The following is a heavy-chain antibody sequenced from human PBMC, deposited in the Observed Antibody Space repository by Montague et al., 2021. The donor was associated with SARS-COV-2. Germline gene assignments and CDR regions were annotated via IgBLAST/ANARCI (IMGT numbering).Heavy chain of an antibody. V-gene: IGHV4-34*01. J-gene: IGHJ2*01. CDR1: GGSFSGYY. Sequence: SETLSLTCAVYGGSFSGYYWNWIRQPPGKGLEWIGEINHSGSTNYNPTLKRRVTMSVDTSKNQFSLYLASVTAADTAVYYCAREFEGYFDVWGRGTLVIVSS. CDR3: AREFEGYFDV. D-gene: IGHD3-10*01. CDR2: INHSGST.